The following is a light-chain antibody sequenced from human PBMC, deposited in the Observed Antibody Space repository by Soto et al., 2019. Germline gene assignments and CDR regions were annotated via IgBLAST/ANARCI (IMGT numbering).Light chain of an antibody. Sequence: DIQMTQSPSSLSASVGDTVTITCRASQSITSYLNWYQQKPGKAPKLLIFAASSLQSGVPSRFSGSASGTGCTLTISNLQPEDFATYYCQQTYSAPSTFGQGTKVDI. V-gene: IGKV1-39*01. J-gene: IGKJ1*01. CDR1: QSITSY. CDR3: QQTYSAPST. CDR2: AAS.